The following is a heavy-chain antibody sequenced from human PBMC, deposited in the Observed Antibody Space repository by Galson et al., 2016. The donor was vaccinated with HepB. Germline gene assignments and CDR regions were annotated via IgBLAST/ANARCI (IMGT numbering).Heavy chain of an antibody. Sequence: SVKVSCKASGGTFSSYAISWVRQAPGQGLEWMGGIIPIFGTANYAQKFQGRVTITADESTSTAYMELSSLRSEDTAVYYCARSIGIVVVVAATPFPYYGMDVWGQGTTVTVSS. CDR1: GGTFSSYA. J-gene: IGHJ6*02. D-gene: IGHD2-15*01. CDR2: IIPIFGTA. CDR3: ARSIGIVVVVAATPFPYYGMDV. V-gene: IGHV1-69*13.